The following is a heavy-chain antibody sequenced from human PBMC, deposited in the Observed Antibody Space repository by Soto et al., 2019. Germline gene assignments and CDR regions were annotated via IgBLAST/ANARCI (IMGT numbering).Heavy chain of an antibody. CDR3: VRDGSKTLRDCFDP. Sequence: QVQVQESGPGLVKPSETLSLTCSVSGGSMSKFYWSWIRKTAGKGLEWMGRVYATGTSDSNPSLRSRIAMSGDISKKTFSLRLRSVTAADTGVYYCVRDGSKTLRDCFDPWGQGILVTVSS. J-gene: IGHJ5*02. CDR2: VYATGTS. D-gene: IGHD4-17*01. V-gene: IGHV4-4*07. CDR1: GGSMSKFY.